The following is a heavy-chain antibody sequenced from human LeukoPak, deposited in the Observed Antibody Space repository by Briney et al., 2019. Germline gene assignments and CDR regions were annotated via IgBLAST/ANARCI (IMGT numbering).Heavy chain of an antibody. CDR3: TTGNWGPY. D-gene: IGHD7-27*01. CDR1: GFTFSDAW. CDR2: IKRKTDAGTT. Sequence: GGSLRLSCAASGFTFSDAWTNWVRQAPGKGLEWVGRIKRKTDAGTTDYAAPVKGRFTISRDGSKNTLYLQMNSLKTEDTAVYYCTTGNWGPYWGQGTLVTVSS. V-gene: IGHV3-15*07. J-gene: IGHJ4*02.